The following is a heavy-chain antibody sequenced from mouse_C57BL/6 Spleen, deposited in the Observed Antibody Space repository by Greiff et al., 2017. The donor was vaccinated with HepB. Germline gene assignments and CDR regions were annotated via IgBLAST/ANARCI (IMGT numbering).Heavy chain of an antibody. CDR1: GFTFSSYT. CDR2: ISGGGGNT. D-gene: IGHD3-2*02. Sequence: DVKLVESGGGLVKPGGSLKLSCAASGFTFSSYTMSWVRQTPEKRLEWVATISGGGGNTYYPDSVKGRFTISRDNAKNTLYLQMSSLRSEDTALYYCARHPSQLRLPFAYWGQGTLVTVSA. V-gene: IGHV5-9*01. CDR3: ARHPSQLRLPFAY. J-gene: IGHJ3*01.